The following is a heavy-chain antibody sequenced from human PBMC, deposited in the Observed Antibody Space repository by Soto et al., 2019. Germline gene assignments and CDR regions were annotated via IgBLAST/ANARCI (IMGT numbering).Heavy chain of an antibody. CDR3: ASLYDYGDYLYDY. CDR2: ISSSSSYI. D-gene: IGHD4-17*01. V-gene: IGHV3-21*01. J-gene: IGHJ4*02. CDR1: GFTFSSYS. Sequence: EVQLVESGGGLVKPGGSLRLSCAASGFTFSSYSMNWVRQAPGKGLEWVSSISSSSSYIYYADSVKGRFTISRDNAKNSLYLQMNSLRAEDTAVYYCASLYDYGDYLYDYWGQGTLVTVSS.